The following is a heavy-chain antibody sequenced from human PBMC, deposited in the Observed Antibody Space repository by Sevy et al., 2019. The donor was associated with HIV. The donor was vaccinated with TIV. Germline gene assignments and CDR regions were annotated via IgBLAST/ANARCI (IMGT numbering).Heavy chain of an antibody. V-gene: IGHV3-7*03. CDR1: GFTFSSYW. Sequence: GGSLRLSCAASGFTFSSYWMSWVRQAPGKGLEWVANIKQDGSAKYYVDSVKGRFTISRDNAKNSLYLQMNSLRAEDTAVYYCARHPRAAHVYYGMDVWGQGTTVTVSS. CDR2: IKQDGSAK. CDR3: ARHPRAAHVYYGMDV. D-gene: IGHD6-25*01. J-gene: IGHJ6*02.